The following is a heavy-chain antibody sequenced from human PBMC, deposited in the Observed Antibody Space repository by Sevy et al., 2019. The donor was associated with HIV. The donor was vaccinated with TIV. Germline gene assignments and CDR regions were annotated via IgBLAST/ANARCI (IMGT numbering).Heavy chain of an antibody. Sequence: GGSLRLSCAASGFTFSTYAMHWVRQTPGKGLEWVAVISFDGSNEYYANSVKGRFTISRDKTKNTLYLQMNSLIPEDTAVYYCVRAIGPGRWGQGTLVTVSS. CDR1: GFTFSTYA. V-gene: IGHV3-30*01. D-gene: IGHD2-21*01. CDR2: ISFDGSNE. CDR3: VRAIGPGR. J-gene: IGHJ4*02.